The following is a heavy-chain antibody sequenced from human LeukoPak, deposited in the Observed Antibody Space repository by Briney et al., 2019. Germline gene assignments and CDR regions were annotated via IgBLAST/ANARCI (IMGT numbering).Heavy chain of an antibody. V-gene: IGHV3-48*03. D-gene: IGHD3-10*02. CDR1: GFTFSSYE. CDR2: ISSSGITI. CDR3: AELGITMIGGV. Sequence: GGSLRLSCAASGFTFSSYEMNWVRQAPGKGLEWVSYISSSGITIYYADSVKGRFTISRDNAKSSLYLQMNSLRAEDTAVYYCAELGITMIGGVWGKGTTVTISS. J-gene: IGHJ6*04.